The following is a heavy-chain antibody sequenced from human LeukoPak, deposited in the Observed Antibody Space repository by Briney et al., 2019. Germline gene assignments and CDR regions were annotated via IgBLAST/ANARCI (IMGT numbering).Heavy chain of an antibody. CDR2: IYPGDSGP. V-gene: IGHV5-51*01. Sequence: PGESLQISCKVSGYIFTSYCIGWVRQLPGKGLEWMGIIYPGDSGPTYSPSFQGQVTISVDKSINTAYLQWSSLQASDTAMYYCGMSGDRVPLQDDVFDVWGQGTMVTVST. CDR1: GYIFTSYC. J-gene: IGHJ3*01. D-gene: IGHD1-26*01. CDR3: GMSGDRVPLQDDVFDV.